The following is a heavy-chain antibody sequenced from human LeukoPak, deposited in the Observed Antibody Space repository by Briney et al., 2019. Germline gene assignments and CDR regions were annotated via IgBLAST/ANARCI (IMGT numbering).Heavy chain of an antibody. J-gene: IGHJ4*02. D-gene: IGHD3-10*01. CDR1: GFTFSNYA. CDR2: LSGSGGST. Sequence: GSLRLSCAASGFTFSNYAMSWVRQAPGKGLEWVSALSGSGGSTYYADSVKGRFTISRDNSKNTLYLQMNSLGAEDTAVYYCARDKKEYYGSGTYFYFDYWGQGTLVTVSS. V-gene: IGHV3-23*01. CDR3: ARDKKEYYGSGTYFYFDY.